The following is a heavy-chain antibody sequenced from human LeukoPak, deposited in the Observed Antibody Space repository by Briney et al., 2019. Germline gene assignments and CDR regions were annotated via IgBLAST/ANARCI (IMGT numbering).Heavy chain of an antibody. CDR3: ARVIEVGVDYYYYYMDV. CDR2: IYTAGST. Sequence: SETLSLTCTVSGDSISSGRYNWTWIRQPAGRGLEWIGRIYTAGSTDYNPSLKSRVAISIDTSKNQFSLKLNSVTAADTAVYYCARVIEVGVDYYYYYMDVWGKGTTVTVSS. V-gene: IGHV4-61*02. D-gene: IGHD1-26*01. J-gene: IGHJ6*03. CDR1: GDSISSGRYN.